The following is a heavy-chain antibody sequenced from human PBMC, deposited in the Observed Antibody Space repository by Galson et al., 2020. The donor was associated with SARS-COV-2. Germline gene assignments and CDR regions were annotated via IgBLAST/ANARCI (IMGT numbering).Heavy chain of an antibody. D-gene: IGHD1-26*01. V-gene: IGHV4-61*01. CDR2: VYYTGIT. Sequence: SETLSLTCSVSGGSFRSGSDYWTWIRQPPGKGLEWIGYVYYTGITNYNPALESRVIISLDTSNKQFSLKLTSVTAADTAVYYCARETVGETTWNDVDSWGQGILVTVAS. CDR3: ARETVGETTWNDVDS. CDR1: GGSFRSGSDY. J-gene: IGHJ4*02.